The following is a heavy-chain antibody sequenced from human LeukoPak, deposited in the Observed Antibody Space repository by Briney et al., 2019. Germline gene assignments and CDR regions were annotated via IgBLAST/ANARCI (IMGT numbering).Heavy chain of an antibody. V-gene: IGHV1-18*01. J-gene: IGHJ4*02. D-gene: IGHD6-19*01. CDR1: GYTFRSYD. CDR2: ISPNNGNT. Sequence: ASVKVSCKSSGYTFRSYDITWVRQAPGQGLERMGWISPNNGNTNYAQKFQGRVTMTTDTPTSTAYMEMRSLRSDDTTVYYCARDRDSSGWHVADYCGQGTLVTVSS. CDR3: ARDRDSSGWHVADY.